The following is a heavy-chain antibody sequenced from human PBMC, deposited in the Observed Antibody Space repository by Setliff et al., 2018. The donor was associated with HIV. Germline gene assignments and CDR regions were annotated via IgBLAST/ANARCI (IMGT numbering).Heavy chain of an antibody. Sequence: ASVKVSCKASGYTFTAYGFTWVRQAPGQGLEWMGWMSAYSGDTKYAQKIQGRVNMTRDTSTDTAYVELRSLRFDDTALYYCVRGYYYDKTGYGTFDIWGQGTVVTVS. J-gene: IGHJ3*02. D-gene: IGHD3-22*01. CDR3: VRGYYYDKTGYGTFDI. CDR2: MSAYSGDT. V-gene: IGHV1-18*04. CDR1: GYTFTAYG.